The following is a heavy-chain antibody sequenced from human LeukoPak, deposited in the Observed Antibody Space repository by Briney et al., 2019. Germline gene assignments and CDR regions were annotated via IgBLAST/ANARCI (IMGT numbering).Heavy chain of an antibody. D-gene: IGHD6-6*01. CDR2: IYYSGST. CDR3: ARDSSSTPGDY. V-gene: IGHV4-39*07. Sequence: PSETLSLTCTVSGGSISSDSYFWGWIRQSPGKGLEWIGSIYYSGSTYYNPSLKSRVTISVDTSKNQFSLKLSSVTAADTAVYYCARDSSSTPGDYWGQGTLVTVSS. J-gene: IGHJ4*02. CDR1: GGSISSDSYF.